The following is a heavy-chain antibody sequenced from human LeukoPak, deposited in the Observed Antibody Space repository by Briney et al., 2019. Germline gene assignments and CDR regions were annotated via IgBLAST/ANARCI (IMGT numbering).Heavy chain of an antibody. V-gene: IGHV3-72*01. CDR1: GFTFSDHY. CDR2: TRNKANRYTT. CDR3: ARVVYGDYRGFDY. J-gene: IGHJ4*02. D-gene: IGHD4-17*01. Sequence: PGGSLRLSCAASGFTFSDHYMDWVRPAPGKGLEWVGRTRNKANRYTTEYAASVKGRFTISRYDSKNSLYLQMNSLKTEDTAVYYCARVVYGDYRGFDYWGQGTLVTVSS.